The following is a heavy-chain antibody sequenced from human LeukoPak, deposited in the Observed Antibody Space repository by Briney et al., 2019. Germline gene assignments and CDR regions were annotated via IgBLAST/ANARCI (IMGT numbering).Heavy chain of an antibody. V-gene: IGHV4-39*01. Sequence: SETLSPTCTVSGVSIRSSSFYWGWIRQPPGKGLEWIGSIYYSGSTYYRPSLKSRVTMSVDTSKNQFSLRLSSVTAADTAVYYCARGLRWDLTISGTSTFDYWGQGSLVTVSS. CDR2: IYYSGST. CDR1: GVSIRSSSFY. CDR3: ARGLRWDLTISGTSTFDY. J-gene: IGHJ4*02. D-gene: IGHD1-26*01.